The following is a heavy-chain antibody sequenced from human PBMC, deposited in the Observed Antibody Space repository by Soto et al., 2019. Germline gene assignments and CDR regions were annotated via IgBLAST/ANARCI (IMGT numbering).Heavy chain of an antibody. CDR1: GGSISSGGYY. J-gene: IGHJ6*02. D-gene: IGHD2-2*02. CDR2: IYYSGST. CDR3: ARSAYCSSTSCYKTKYYYYYGMDV. V-gene: IGHV4-31*03. Sequence: KTSETLSLTCTVSGGSISSGGYYWSWIRQHPGKGLEWIGYIYYSGSTYYNPSLKSRVTISVDTSKNQFSLKLSSVTAADTAVYYCARSAYCSSTSCYKTKYYYYYGMDVWGQGTTVTVSS.